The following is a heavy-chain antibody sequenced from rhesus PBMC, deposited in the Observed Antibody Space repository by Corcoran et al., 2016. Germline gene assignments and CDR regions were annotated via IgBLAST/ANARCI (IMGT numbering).Heavy chain of an antibody. Sequence: QVTLKESGPALVKATQTLTLTCTFSGFAFTASGTGVGWIRQPPGKALEWLANNYWNDNKYYSTSLKRRPTISRDTSKNQIFLTMTDMDPLDTATYYCARVMGLYWYFELWGPGTPVTISS. D-gene: IGHD1-44*01. V-gene: IGHV2-95*01. CDR3: ARVMGLYWYFEL. CDR1: GFAFTASGTG. CDR2: NYWNDNK. J-gene: IGHJ2*01.